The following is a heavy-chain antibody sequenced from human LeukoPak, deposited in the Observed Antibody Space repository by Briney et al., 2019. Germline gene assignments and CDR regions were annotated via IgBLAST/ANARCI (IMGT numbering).Heavy chain of an antibody. CDR2: IISSGTTI. Sequence: GGSLRLSCAASGITFSDYYMTWIRQAPGKGLEWLPYIISSGTTIYYADSVKGRFTVSRDNAKNSLYLQVNSLRAEDTAVYYCARHSSGWSFDYWGQGTLVTVSS. CDR1: GITFSDYY. V-gene: IGHV3-11*04. CDR3: ARHSSGWSFDY. D-gene: IGHD3-22*01. J-gene: IGHJ4*02.